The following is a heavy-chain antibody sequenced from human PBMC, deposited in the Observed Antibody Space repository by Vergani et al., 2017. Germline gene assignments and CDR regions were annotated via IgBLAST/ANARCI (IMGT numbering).Heavy chain of an antibody. V-gene: IGHV1-3*01. CDR2: INAGNGNT. CDR1: GYTFTSYA. Sequence: QVQLVQSGAEVKTPGASVKVSCKASGYTFTSYAMHWVRQAPGQRLEWMGWINAGNGNTKYSQKFQGRVTITRDTSASTAYMELSSLRSEDTAMYYCTRDQYDFWSGYHWFDPWGQGTLVTVSS. CDR3: TRDQYDFWSGYHWFDP. J-gene: IGHJ5*02. D-gene: IGHD3-3*01.